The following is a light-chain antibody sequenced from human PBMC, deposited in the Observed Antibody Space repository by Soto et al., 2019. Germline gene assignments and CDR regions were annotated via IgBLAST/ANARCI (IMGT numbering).Light chain of an antibody. Sequence: SPAILSVSPGEGATLYCRASQSVSSNLAWYQQKPGQAPRLLIYGASTRATGIPARFSGSGSGTEFTLTISSLQSEDFAVYYCQQYNNWASITFGQGTRLEIK. CDR2: GAS. CDR1: QSVSSN. J-gene: IGKJ5*01. V-gene: IGKV3-15*01. CDR3: QQYNNWASIT.